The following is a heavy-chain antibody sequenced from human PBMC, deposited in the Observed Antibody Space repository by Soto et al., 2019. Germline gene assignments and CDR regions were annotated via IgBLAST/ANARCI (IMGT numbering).Heavy chain of an antibody. D-gene: IGHD5-12*01. CDR2: MNPNSGNT. CDR3: ACVSSWIWVDYYYGMDV. J-gene: IGHJ6*02. Sequence: ASVKVSCKASGYTFTSYDINWVRQATGQGLEWMGWMNPNSGNTGYAQKFQGRVTMTRNTSISTAYMELSSLRSEGTAVYYCACVSSWIWVDYYYGMDVWGQGTTVTVSS. CDR1: GYTFTSYD. V-gene: IGHV1-8*02.